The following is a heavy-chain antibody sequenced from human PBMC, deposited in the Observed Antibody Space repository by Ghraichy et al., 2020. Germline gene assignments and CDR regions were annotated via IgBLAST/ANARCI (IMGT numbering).Heavy chain of an antibody. V-gene: IGHV3-7*01. CDR1: GFTFGNYW. J-gene: IGHJ4*02. CDR2: INEDGSET. Sequence: GGSLRLSCAASGFTFGNYWMSWVRQAPGKGLEWVANINEDGSETYYGDSVKGRFTIFRDNAKKSLYLQMNSLRAEDTAVYYCGRFRPLDYWGQGTLVPVSS. CDR3: GRFRPLDY.